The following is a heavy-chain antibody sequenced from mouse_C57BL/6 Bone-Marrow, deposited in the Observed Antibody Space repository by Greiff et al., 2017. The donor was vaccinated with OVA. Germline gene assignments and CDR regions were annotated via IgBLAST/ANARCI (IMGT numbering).Heavy chain of an antibody. Sequence: EVKLVESGGDLVKPGGSLKLSCAASGFTFSSYGMSWVRQTPDKRLEWVATISSGGSYTYYPDSVKGRFTISRDNAKNTLYLQMGSLKSEDTAMYYCARNWFAYWGQGTLVTVSA. CDR1: GFTFSSYG. CDR2: ISSGGSYT. J-gene: IGHJ3*01. CDR3: ARNWFAY. V-gene: IGHV5-6*01.